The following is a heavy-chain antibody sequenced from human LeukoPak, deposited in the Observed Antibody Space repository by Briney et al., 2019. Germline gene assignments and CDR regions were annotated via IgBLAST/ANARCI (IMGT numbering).Heavy chain of an antibody. CDR2: ILYDGSDK. D-gene: IGHD3-10*01. J-gene: IGHJ4*02. Sequence: GGSLRLSCAASGFTFSSYAMHWVRQAPGKGLEWVAVILYDGSDKYYANSVKGRFTISRDNSRNTLFLQMNSLSSEDTAVYYCARAYYGSGTYYLGPENDYWGQGTLVTVSS. CDR1: GFTFSSYA. CDR3: ARAYYGSGTYYLGPENDY. V-gene: IGHV3-30-3*01.